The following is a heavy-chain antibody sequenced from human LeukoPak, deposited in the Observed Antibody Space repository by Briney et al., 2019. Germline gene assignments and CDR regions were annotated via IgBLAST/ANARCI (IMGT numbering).Heavy chain of an antibody. D-gene: IGHD3-10*01. CDR2: IYATDSDT. CDR3: ARHLRGLDL. CDR1: GNSFNNYW. J-gene: IGHJ5*02. Sequence: GESLKISCQGSGNSFNNYWISWVRQMPGKGLEWMAIIYATDSDTRYSPSFQGQVTLSVDKSISTVYLQWSSLKASDTAVYYCARHLRGLDLWGQGTLVTVSS. V-gene: IGHV5-51*01.